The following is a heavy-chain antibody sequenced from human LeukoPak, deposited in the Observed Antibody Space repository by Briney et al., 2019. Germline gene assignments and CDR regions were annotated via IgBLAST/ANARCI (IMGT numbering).Heavy chain of an antibody. D-gene: IGHD6-19*01. CDR3: AREDGSSGWYYFDY. J-gene: IGHJ4*02. CDR1: GFTFSSYW. V-gene: IGHV3-74*01. CDR2: INSDGSST. Sequence: GGSLRLSCAASGFTFSSYWMHWVRQAPGKGLVWVSRINSDGSSTNYADSVKGRFTISRDNAKNTLYLQMNSLRAEDTAVYYCAREDGSSGWYYFDYWGQGTLVTVSS.